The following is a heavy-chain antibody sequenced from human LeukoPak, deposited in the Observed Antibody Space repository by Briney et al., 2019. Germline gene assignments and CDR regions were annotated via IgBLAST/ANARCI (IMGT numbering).Heavy chain of an antibody. J-gene: IGHJ6*04. CDR1: GYTFTSYD. CDR2: MNPNSGNT. V-gene: IGHV1-8*03. Sequence: ASVKVSCKASGYTFTSYDINWVRQATGQGLEWMGWMNPNSGNTGYAQKFQGRVTITRNTSISTAYMELSSLRSEDTAVYYCARSHYDFWSGPDMDVWGKGTTVTVSS. D-gene: IGHD3-3*01. CDR3: ARSHYDFWSGPDMDV.